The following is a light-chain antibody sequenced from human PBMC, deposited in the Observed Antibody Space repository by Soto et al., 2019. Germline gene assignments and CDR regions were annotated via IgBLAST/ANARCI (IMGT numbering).Light chain of an antibody. J-gene: IGKJ5*01. CDR1: QSISSF. Sequence: DIQLTQSPSSPSASVGDRVTITCRASQSISSFLNWYQQKPGKAPKLLIYTTSTLQTGVPSRFSGSGSGTHFTLTITNLQPEDFATYYCQQSYSTPPITFGQGTRLEIK. CDR3: QQSYSTPPIT. V-gene: IGKV1-39*01. CDR2: TTS.